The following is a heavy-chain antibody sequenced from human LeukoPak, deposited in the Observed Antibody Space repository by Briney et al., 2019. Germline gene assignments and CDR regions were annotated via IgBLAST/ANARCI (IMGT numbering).Heavy chain of an antibody. Sequence: GGSLRLSCEASEFTFSTHWMSWVRQAPGKGREWVASINPDGSQKYYLDSVKGRFTISRDNTKNSLYLQMYSLGAEDTAVYYCARLLGTATTYDYWGQGTLVTVSS. D-gene: IGHD5-24*01. V-gene: IGHV3-7*01. J-gene: IGHJ4*02. CDR3: ARLLGTATTYDY. CDR2: INPDGSQK. CDR1: EFTFSTHW.